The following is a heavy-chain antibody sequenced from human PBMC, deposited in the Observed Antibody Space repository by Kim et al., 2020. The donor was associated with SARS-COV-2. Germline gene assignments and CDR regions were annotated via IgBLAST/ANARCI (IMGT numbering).Heavy chain of an antibody. CDR2: IYYSGST. Sequence: SETLSLTCTVSGGTIISGGYYCSWIRQHPGKGLEWIGYIYYSGSTYYNPSLKSRVTISVDTSKNQISLKLSSVTAADTAVYYCARGQVVITMIVVVVGAFDYWGQRTLVTVAT. CDR1: GGTIISGGYY. CDR3: ARGQVVITMIVVVVGAFDY. V-gene: IGHV4-31*03. J-gene: IGHJ4*02. D-gene: IGHD3-22*01.